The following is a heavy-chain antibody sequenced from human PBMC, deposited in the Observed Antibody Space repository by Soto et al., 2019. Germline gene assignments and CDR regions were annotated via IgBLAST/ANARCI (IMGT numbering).Heavy chain of an antibody. Sequence: GGSLRLSCAASGFIFTSYAMSWVRQAPGKGLEWISTISGNGGTTYYADAVKGRFTISRDNSKNTVSLQMNSLRAEDTAIYYCASLLWYWGQGTLVTVSS. J-gene: IGHJ4*02. V-gene: IGHV3-23*01. CDR3: ASLLWY. D-gene: IGHD2-15*01. CDR1: GFIFTSYA. CDR2: ISGNGGTT.